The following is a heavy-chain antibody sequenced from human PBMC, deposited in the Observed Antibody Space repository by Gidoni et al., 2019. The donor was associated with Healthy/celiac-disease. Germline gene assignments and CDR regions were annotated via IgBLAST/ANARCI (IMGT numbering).Heavy chain of an antibody. D-gene: IGHD3-9*01. Sequence: EVQLVESGGGLVKPGGSLSLSCAASGFTFSNAWMSWVRQAPGKGLEWVGRIKSKTDGGTTDYAAPVKGRFTISRDDSKNTLYLQMNSLKTEDTAVYYCTTDLTIRGSGMDVWGQGTTVTVSS. CDR1: GFTFSNAW. CDR2: IKSKTDGGTT. CDR3: TTDLTIRGSGMDV. J-gene: IGHJ6*02. V-gene: IGHV3-15*01.